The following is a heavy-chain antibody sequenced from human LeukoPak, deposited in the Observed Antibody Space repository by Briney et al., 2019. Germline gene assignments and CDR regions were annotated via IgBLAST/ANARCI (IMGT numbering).Heavy chain of an antibody. V-gene: IGHV3-23*01. CDR2: ASYYVGKQ. Sequence: GGSLRLSCAASGFTFSSYAMSWVRQAPGKGLEWVSTASYYVGKQYHADSVRGRFTVSRDNSRNTVSLQMSGLRVEDTGIYYCAKAGIGADGAGFLCEYWGQGTLVTVSS. CDR1: GFTFSSYA. CDR3: AKAGIGADGAGFLCEY. D-gene: IGHD1-1*01. J-gene: IGHJ4*02.